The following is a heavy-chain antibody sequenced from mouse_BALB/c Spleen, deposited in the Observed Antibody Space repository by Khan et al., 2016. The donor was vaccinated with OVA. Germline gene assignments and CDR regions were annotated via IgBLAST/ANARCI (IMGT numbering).Heavy chain of an antibody. J-gene: IGHJ3*01. V-gene: IGHV5-6*02. D-gene: IGHD4-1*01. CDR3: ASHLTGSFAY. CDR2: ISSGGDYT. CDR1: GFIFSSYS. Sequence: EVKLEESGGDLVKPGGSLKLSCAASGFIFSSYSMSWVRQTPDKRLEWVATISSGGDYTYYPDNVKGRFTISRDNAKNTLYLQMNSLKSEDTAMYYCASHLTGSFAYWGQGTLVTVSA.